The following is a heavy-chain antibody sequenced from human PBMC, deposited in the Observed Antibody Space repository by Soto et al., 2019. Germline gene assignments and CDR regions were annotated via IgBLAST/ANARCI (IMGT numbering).Heavy chain of an antibody. CDR3: ARVVRYPPRFDY. V-gene: IGHV3-48*01. J-gene: IGHJ4*01. CDR2: ISSSSSTI. Sequence: EVQLVESGGGLVQPGGSLRLSCAASGFTFSGYNMNWVRQAPGKGLEWVPYISSSSSTIYYAASVKGRFTISRDSAKNSLYLQMMSMRPWNTAVYSCARVVRYPPRFDYCGHGTLVIGAS. D-gene: IGHD3-9*01. CDR1: GFTFSGYN.